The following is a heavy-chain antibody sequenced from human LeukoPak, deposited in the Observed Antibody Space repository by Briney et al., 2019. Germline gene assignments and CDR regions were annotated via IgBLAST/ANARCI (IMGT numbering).Heavy chain of an antibody. Sequence: SQTLSLTCSVSGYSISSGYYWGWIRQPPGKGLEWIGSIYHSGSTYYNPSLKSRVTISVDTSKNQFSLKLSSVTAADTAVYYCARGTMIVVTGWFDPWGQGTLVTVSS. D-gene: IGHD3-22*01. V-gene: IGHV4-38-2*02. CDR1: GYSISSGYY. J-gene: IGHJ5*02. CDR2: IYHSGST. CDR3: ARGTMIVVTGWFDP.